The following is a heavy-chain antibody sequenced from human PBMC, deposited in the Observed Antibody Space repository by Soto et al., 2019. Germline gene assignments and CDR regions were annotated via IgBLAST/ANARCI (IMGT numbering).Heavy chain of an antibody. Sequence: PSETLSLTCNVSNDSIISYYCNWIRQPPGKGLEWSAYIYSTGTTNYNPSLKSRVTTSLHTSKNHCSLILISVTAADTAVYYCGRGRYDFGFRCFDTWGPGILVTVSS. D-gene: IGHD3-3*01. CDR2: IYSTGTT. CDR1: NDSIISYY. J-gene: IGHJ5*02. CDR3: GRGRYDFGFRCFDT. V-gene: IGHV4-59*12.